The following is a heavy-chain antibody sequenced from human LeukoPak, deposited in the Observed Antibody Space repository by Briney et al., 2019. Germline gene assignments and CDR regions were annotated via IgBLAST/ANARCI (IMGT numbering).Heavy chain of an antibody. CDR1: GYTFTSYG. CDR3: ARVVIAVAGSYYYYYGMDV. CDR2: ISAYNGNT. D-gene: IGHD6-19*01. J-gene: IGHJ6*04. V-gene: IGHV1-18*04. Sequence: ASVKVSCKASGYTFTSYGISWVRQAPGQGLEWMGWISAYNGNTNYAQKLQGRVTMTTDTSTSTAYMELRSLRSDDTAVYYCARVVIAVAGSYYYYYGMDVWGKGSTVTVSP.